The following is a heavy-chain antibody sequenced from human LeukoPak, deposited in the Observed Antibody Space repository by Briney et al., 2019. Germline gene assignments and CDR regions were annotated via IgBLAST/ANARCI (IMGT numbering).Heavy chain of an antibody. CDR3: ATYCSGGSCYPQTFDY. J-gene: IGHJ4*02. D-gene: IGHD2-15*01. CDR2: IIPILGIA. CDR1: GGTFSSYA. Sequence: SVKVSCKASGGTFSSYAISWVRQAPGQGLEWVGRIIPILGIANYAQKFQGRVAITADKSTSTAYMELSSLRSEDTAVYYCATYCSGGSCYPQTFDYWGQGTLVTVSS. V-gene: IGHV1-69*04.